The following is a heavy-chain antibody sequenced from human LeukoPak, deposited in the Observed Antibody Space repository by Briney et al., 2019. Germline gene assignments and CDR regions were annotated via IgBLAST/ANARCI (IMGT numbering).Heavy chain of an antibody. V-gene: IGHV4-59*01. D-gene: IGHD3-10*01. CDR3: ARLAGY. J-gene: IGHJ4*02. Sequence: SSETLSLTCTVSGGSISNYYWSWIRQPPGKGLEWIGYIYYSGSTNYNPSLRSRVTISVDTSKNQFSLKLSSVTAADTAVYYCARLAGYWGQGTLVTVSS. CDR1: GGSISNYY. CDR2: IYYSGST.